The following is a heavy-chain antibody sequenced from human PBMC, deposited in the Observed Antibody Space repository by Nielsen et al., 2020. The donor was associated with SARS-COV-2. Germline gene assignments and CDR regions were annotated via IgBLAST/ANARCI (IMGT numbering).Heavy chain of an antibody. CDR2: IPSNGVNA. J-gene: IGHJ4*02. CDR1: GFTFSNYA. CDR3: VKGPGYFEY. V-gene: IGHV3-64*05. Sequence: GESLKISCSASGFTFSNYAMHWVRQAPGKGLEYVSSIPSNGVNAYYIDSVKGRFTISRDNSRNTLYIQMSRLRVEDTAVYFCVKGPGYFEYWGQGTLVTVSS. D-gene: IGHD2-15*01.